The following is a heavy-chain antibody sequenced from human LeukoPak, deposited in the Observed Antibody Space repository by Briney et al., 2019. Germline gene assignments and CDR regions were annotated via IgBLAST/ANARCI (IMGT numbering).Heavy chain of an antibody. J-gene: IGHJ4*02. CDR3: ARVYSWPPAIDY. CDR1: GFTFSSYS. Sequence: GGSLRLSCAASGFTFSSYSMNWVRQAPGKGLGWVSSISSSSCYIYYADAVKGRFTISRDNAKNSLYLRMNSLRAEDTAVYYGARVYSWPPAIDYWGQGTLVTVSS. CDR2: ISSSSCYI. D-gene: IGHD2-15*01. V-gene: IGHV3-21*01.